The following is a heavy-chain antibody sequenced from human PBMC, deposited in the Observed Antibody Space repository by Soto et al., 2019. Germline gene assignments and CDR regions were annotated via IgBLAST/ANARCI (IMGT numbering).Heavy chain of an antibody. CDR2: ISYDGSNK. CDR1: GFTFSSYA. Sequence: GGSLRLSCAASGFTFSSYAMHWVRQAPGKGLEWVAVISYDGSNKKYADSVKGRFTISRDNSKNTLYLQMNSLRTEDTAVYYCVRLIAVGTYHGMDVWGQGTKGTVSS. V-gene: IGHV3-30-3*01. D-gene: IGHD3-16*02. CDR3: VRLIAVGTYHGMDV. J-gene: IGHJ6*02.